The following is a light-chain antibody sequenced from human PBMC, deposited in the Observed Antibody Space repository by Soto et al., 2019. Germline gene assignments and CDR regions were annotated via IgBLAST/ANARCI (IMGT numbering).Light chain of an antibody. CDR3: QQYSSAPDT. Sequence: DIVMTQSPEFLAVSPGERATINCKSSQSVLSSSSNKNHLAWYQQRPVQPPKLLIYWASIRESGVPDRFSGGGAGTDFTLTISSLQAEDVVVFYWQQYSSAPDTFGQGTKLEIK. CDR2: WAS. CDR1: QSVLSSSSNKNH. J-gene: IGKJ2*01. V-gene: IGKV4-1*01.